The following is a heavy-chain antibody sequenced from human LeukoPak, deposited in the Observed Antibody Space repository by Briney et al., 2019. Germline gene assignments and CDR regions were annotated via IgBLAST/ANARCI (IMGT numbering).Heavy chain of an antibody. CDR3: AREGGGSCYFDY. CDR1: EFTFSKYW. V-gene: IGHV3-74*01. CDR2: INNDGSRT. J-gene: IGHJ4*02. Sequence: GGSLRLSCVASEFTFSKYWMHWVRQARGKGLVSVSRINNDGSRTTYADSVKGRFTISRDNSKNTLYLQMNSLRAEDTAVYYCAREGGGSCYFDYWGQGTLVTVSS. D-gene: IGHD2-15*01.